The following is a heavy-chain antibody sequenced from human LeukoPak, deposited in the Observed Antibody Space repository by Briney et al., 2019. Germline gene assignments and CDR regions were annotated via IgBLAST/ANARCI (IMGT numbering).Heavy chain of an antibody. CDR1: GYTFIGYY. J-gene: IGHJ4*02. CDR3: ARGKTMVYCGGDCYRFDN. V-gene: IGHV1-2*02. Sequence: ASVTVSFKASGYTFIGYYMHWVRQAPGQGLEWVGWINPNSGGTNYAQKFQGRVTMTRDTSISTAYMELSRLLSGDMAVYYCARGKTMVYCGGDCYRFDNWGQGTLVTVSS. D-gene: IGHD2-21*02. CDR2: INPNSGGT.